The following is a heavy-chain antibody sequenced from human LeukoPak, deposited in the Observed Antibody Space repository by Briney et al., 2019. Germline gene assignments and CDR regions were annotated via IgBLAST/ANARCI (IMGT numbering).Heavy chain of an antibody. J-gene: IGHJ3*02. CDR3: ARGKGLRVAFDI. V-gene: IGHV6-1*01. D-gene: IGHD5-12*01. CDR1: GGSVSSNSAA. CDR2: TYYRSKWYN. Sequence: SQTLSLTCAISGGSVSSNSAAWNWIRHFPSRGLEWLGRTYYRSKWYNDYAVSVKSRITINPDTSKNQFSLQLNSVTPEDTAVYYCARGKGLRVAFDIWGQGTMVTVSS.